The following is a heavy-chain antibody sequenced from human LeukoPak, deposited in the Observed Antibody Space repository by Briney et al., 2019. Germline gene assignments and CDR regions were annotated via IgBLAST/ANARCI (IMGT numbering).Heavy chain of an antibody. V-gene: IGHV1-69*05. Sequence: SVSVSYKASGRTFSSYAISGVRQAPGQRREWMGGIIPILGTANYAQKFQGRVTITTDESTSTAYMELSSLRSEDTAVYYCASGDCSSTSCYGYWGQGTLVTVSS. D-gene: IGHD2-2*01. CDR3: ASGDCSSTSCYGY. CDR2: IIPILGTA. J-gene: IGHJ4*02. CDR1: GRTFSSYA.